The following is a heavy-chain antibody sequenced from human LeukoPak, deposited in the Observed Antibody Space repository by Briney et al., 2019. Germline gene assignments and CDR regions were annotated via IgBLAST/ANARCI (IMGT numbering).Heavy chain of an antibody. CDR1: GFTFSSYD. D-gene: IGHD6-19*01. V-gene: IGHV3-13*01. CDR3: ARGTAVAGTFDY. J-gene: IGHJ4*02. CDR2: IGTAGDT. Sequence: GGSLRLSCAASGFTFSSYDMHWVRQATGKGLEWVSAIGTAGDTYYPGSVKGRFTISRENAKNSLYLQMNSLRAGDTAVYYRARGTAVAGTFDYWGQGTLVTVSS.